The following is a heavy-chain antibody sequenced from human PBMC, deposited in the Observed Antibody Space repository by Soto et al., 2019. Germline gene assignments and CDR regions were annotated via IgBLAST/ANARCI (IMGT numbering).Heavy chain of an antibody. CDR1: GFTFSDYY. J-gene: IGHJ3*02. Sequence: QVQLVESGGGLVKPGGSLRLCCAASGFTFSDYYMTWIRQAPGKGLEWVSYISSSGSGRYYADSVKGRFTISRDNAKNSLYLQISSLRAEDTAVYYCARAYSDSFDIWGQGTVVTVSS. CDR2: ISSSGSGR. V-gene: IGHV3-11*01. CDR3: ARAYSDSFDI. D-gene: IGHD2-15*01.